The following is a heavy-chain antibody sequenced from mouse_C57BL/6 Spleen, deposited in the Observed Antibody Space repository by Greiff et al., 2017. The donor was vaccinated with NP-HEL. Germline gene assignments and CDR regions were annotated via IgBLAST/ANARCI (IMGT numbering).Heavy chain of an antibody. CDR3: TSTVVPGFAY. Sequence: EVKLQQSGAELVRPGASVKLSCTASGFNIKDDYMHWVKQRPEQGLEWIGWIDPENGDTEYASKFQGKATITADTASNTAYLQLSSLTSEDTAVYYCTSTVVPGFAYWGKGTLVTVSA. D-gene: IGHD1-1*01. CDR1: GFNIKDDY. CDR2: IDPENGDT. V-gene: IGHV14-4*01. J-gene: IGHJ3*01.